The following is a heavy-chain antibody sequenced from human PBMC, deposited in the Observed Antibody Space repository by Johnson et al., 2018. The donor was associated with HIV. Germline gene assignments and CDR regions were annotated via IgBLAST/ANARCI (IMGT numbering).Heavy chain of an antibody. CDR2: IWYDGSNK. CDR1: GFTFSSYA. V-gene: IGHV3-30*04. D-gene: IGHD6-19*01. J-gene: IGHJ3*02. CDR3: ASGGWLEGAFDI. Sequence: QVLLVESGGGVVQPGRSLRLSCAASGFTFSSYAMHWVRQAPGKGLEWVAVIWYDGSNKYYADSVKGRFTISRDNSKNTLYLQMNSLRAEDTAVYYCASGGWLEGAFDIWGQGTMVTVSS.